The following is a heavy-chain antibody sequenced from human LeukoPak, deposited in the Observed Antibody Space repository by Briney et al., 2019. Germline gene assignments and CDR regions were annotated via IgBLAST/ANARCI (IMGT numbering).Heavy chain of an antibody. V-gene: IGHV1-46*01. CDR2: INPIGGST. D-gene: IGHD3-22*01. CDR3: ARWIMIVEGFQH. J-gene: IGHJ1*01. CDR1: GYTFTSYY. Sequence: ASVKVSCKASGYTFTSYYMHWVRQAPGQGLEWMGIINPIGGSTSYAQKFQGRVTMTRDTSTSTVYMELSSLRSEDTAVYYCARWIMIVEGFQHWGQGTLVTVSS.